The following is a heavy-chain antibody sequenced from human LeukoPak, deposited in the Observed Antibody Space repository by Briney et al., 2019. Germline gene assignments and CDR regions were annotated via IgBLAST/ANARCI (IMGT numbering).Heavy chain of an antibody. V-gene: IGHV1-46*01. CDR3: ARDQFYDSSGYFEYYFDY. CDR1: GYTFTSYY. J-gene: IGHJ4*02. Sequence: ASVKVSCKASGYTFTSYYMHWVRQAPGQGGEGRGIINPSGGSTSYAQKFQGRVTITRDTSTRTVYMELSSLRSADTAVYYCARDQFYDSSGYFEYYFDYWGQGTLVTVSS. D-gene: IGHD3-22*01. CDR2: INPSGGST.